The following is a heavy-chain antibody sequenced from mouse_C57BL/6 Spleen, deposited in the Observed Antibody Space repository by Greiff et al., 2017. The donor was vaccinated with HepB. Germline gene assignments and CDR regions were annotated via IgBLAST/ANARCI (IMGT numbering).Heavy chain of an antibody. D-gene: IGHD3-2*02. CDR2: ISSGGSYT. J-gene: IGHJ3*01. CDR3: ARQDSSGPFAY. Sequence: EVHLVESGGDLVKPGGSLKLSCAASGFTFSSYGMSWVRQTPDKRLEWVATISSGGSYTYYPDSVKGRFTISRDNAKNTLYLQMSSLKSEDTALYYCARQDSSGPFAYWGQGTLVTVSA. CDR1: GFTFSSYG. V-gene: IGHV5-6*01.